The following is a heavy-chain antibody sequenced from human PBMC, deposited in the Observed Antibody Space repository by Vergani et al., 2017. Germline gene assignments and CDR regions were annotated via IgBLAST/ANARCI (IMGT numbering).Heavy chain of an antibody. CDR3: ARDNIVVGGAFDY. CDR1: GESFSSFY. D-gene: IGHD2-2*01. J-gene: IGHJ4*02. V-gene: IGHV4-34*02. Sequence: QVQLQQWGAGVVKPSGTLSLTCAVFGESFSSFYWSWIRQPPGKGLEWIGEINNDGHTNYNPSLESRVTVSRDTAKNQFSLNLMSVTAADTAVYYCARDNIVVGGAFDYWGQGTLVTVSS. CDR2: INNDGHT.